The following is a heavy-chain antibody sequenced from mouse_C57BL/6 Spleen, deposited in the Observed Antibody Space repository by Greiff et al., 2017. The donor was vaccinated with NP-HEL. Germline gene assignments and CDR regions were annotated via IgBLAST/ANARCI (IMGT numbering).Heavy chain of an antibody. CDR2: IRNKANGYTT. Sequence: EVKVVESGGGLVQPGGSLSLSCAASGFTFTDYYMSWVRQPPGTALEWLGFIRNKANGYTTEYSASVKGRFTISRDNSKSILYLQMNALRAEDSATYYCARSKLGRYFDYWGQGTTLTVSS. CDR1: GFTFTDYY. V-gene: IGHV7-3*01. CDR3: ARSKLGRYFDY. J-gene: IGHJ2*01. D-gene: IGHD4-1*01.